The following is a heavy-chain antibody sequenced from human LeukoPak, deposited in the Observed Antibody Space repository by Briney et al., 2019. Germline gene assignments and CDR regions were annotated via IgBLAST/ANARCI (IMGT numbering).Heavy chain of an antibody. Sequence: GRSLRLSCAASGFTFSSYGMHWVRQAPGQGLEWMGWINPNSGGTNYAQKFQGRVTMTRDTSISTAYMELSRLRSDDTAVYYCAREKKAVTTPGGAFDIWGQGTMVTVSS. CDR2: INPNSGGT. D-gene: IGHD6-19*01. CDR1: GFTFSSYG. J-gene: IGHJ3*02. CDR3: AREKKAVTTPGGAFDI. V-gene: IGHV1-2*02.